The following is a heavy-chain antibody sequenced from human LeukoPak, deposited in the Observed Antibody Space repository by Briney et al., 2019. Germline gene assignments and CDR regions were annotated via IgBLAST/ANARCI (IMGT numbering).Heavy chain of an antibody. Sequence: GGSLRLSCAASGFTVSTNYMNWVRQAPGKGLEWVSVVYSVGSTYYADSVKGRFTISRDNSKNTVYLQMNSLRAEDTAIYYCARGYDYGDYFDYRGQGTLVTVSA. J-gene: IGHJ4*02. CDR2: VYSVGST. D-gene: IGHD4-17*01. V-gene: IGHV3-53*01. CDR1: GFTVSTNY. CDR3: ARGYDYGDYFDY.